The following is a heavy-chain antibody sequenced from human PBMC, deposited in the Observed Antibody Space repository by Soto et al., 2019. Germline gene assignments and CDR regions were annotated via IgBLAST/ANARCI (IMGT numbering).Heavy chain of an antibody. D-gene: IGHD3-9*01. J-gene: IGHJ3*02. V-gene: IGHV3-23*01. CDR1: GFTFSSYA. CDR3: AKDSGRYFDWFLPSDAFDI. Sequence: EVQLLESGGGLVQPGGSLRLSCAASGFTFSSYAMSWVRQAPGKGLEWVSAISGSGGSTYYAASVKGRFTISRDNSKNTLYLQMNSLRAEDTAVYYCAKDSGRYFDWFLPSDAFDIWGQGTMVTVSS. CDR2: ISGSGGST.